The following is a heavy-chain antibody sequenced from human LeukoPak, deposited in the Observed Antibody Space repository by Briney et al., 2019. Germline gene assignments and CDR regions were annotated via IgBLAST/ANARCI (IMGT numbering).Heavy chain of an antibody. V-gene: IGHV4-59*01. Sequence: KPSETLSLTCTVSGGSISSYYWSWIRQPPGKGLEWIGYIYYSGSTNYNPSLKSRVTISVDTSKNQFSLKLSSVTAEDTAVYYCARGRVYGTPTDWGQGTLVTVSS. J-gene: IGHJ4*02. CDR2: IYYSGST. D-gene: IGHD3-10*01. CDR3: ARGRVYGTPTD. CDR1: GGSISSYY.